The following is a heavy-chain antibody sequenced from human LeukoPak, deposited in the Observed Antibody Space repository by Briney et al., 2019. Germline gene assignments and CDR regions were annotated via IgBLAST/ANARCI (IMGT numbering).Heavy chain of an antibody. Sequence: GESLKISCKGSGYSFTSYWIGWVRQMPGKGLEWMGIIYPGDSDTRYSPSFQGQVTISADKSISTAYLQWSSLKASDTAMYYCARPITIFGVAAEYYFDYWGQGTLVTVSS. J-gene: IGHJ4*02. CDR1: GYSFTSYW. CDR3: ARPITIFGVAAEYYFDY. CDR2: IYPGDSDT. V-gene: IGHV5-51*01. D-gene: IGHD3-3*01.